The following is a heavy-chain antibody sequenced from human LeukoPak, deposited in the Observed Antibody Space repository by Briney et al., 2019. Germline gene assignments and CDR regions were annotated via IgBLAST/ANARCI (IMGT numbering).Heavy chain of an antibody. D-gene: IGHD1-26*01. V-gene: IGHV4-59*08. CDR1: GGSISSYY. Sequence: SETLSLTCTVSGGSISSYYWSWIRQPPGKGLEWIGYIYYSGSTNYNPSLKSRVTISVDTSKNQFSLKLSSVTAADTAVYYCARLRPWGSYCLNPSVFDYWGQGTLVTVSS. CDR3: ARLRPWGSYCLNPSVFDY. CDR2: IYYSGST. J-gene: IGHJ4*02.